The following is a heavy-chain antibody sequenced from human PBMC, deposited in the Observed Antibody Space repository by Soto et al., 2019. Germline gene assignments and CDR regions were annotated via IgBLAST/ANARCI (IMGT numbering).Heavy chain of an antibody. D-gene: IGHD3-3*01. CDR1: GYTFTSYY. CDR2: INTSGGST. Sequence: ASVKVSCKASGYTFTSYYMHWVRQAPGQGLEWMGIINTSGGSTTYAQKFQGRVTMTRDTSTSTVYMELSSLTSEDTAVYYCARASVFFRKFENWGHETLFT. V-gene: IGHV1-46*03. J-gene: IGHJ4*01. CDR3: ARASVFFRKFEN.